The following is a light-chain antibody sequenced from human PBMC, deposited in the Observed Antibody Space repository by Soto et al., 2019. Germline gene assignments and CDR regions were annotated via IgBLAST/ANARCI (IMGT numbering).Light chain of an antibody. Sequence: EIVMTQSPVTLSVSPGDRATLSCRASQSVNSNLAWYQQKPGQTPKLLIYVASTRATGIPASFSGSGSGTEFTLTISSLQSEDFAVYYCQQYNVWPLTFGGGTKVEFK. J-gene: IGKJ4*01. CDR2: VAS. CDR3: QQYNVWPLT. CDR1: QSVNSN. V-gene: IGKV3-15*01.